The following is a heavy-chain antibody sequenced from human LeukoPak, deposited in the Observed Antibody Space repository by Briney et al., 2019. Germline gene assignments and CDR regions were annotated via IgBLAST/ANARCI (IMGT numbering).Heavy chain of an antibody. CDR2: ISSDGSNT. V-gene: IGHV3-74*01. CDR1: GFAFSRYW. J-gene: IGHJ6*02. Sequence: GGSLRLSCAASGFAFSRYWTHWVRQAPGKGLLWVSRISSDGSNTLYADSVKGRFTVSRDNAKNTLYLQMDSLRADDTAVYYCATANYGLDVWGQGTTVTVSS. CDR3: ATANYGLDV.